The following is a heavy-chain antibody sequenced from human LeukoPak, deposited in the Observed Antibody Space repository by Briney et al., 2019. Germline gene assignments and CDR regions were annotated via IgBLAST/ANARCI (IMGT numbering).Heavy chain of an antibody. CDR3: ARDVGAAAPDAFDI. CDR2: ISTSSNYI. D-gene: IGHD1-26*01. V-gene: IGHV3-21*01. CDR1: GFTFSNAW. J-gene: IGHJ3*02. Sequence: KSGGSLRLSCAASGFTFSNAWMSWVRQAPGKGPEWVSSISTSSNYIYYADSVKGRFTISRDNAKNSLYPQMNSLRVEDTDVYYCARDVGAAAPDAFDIWGQGTMVTVSS.